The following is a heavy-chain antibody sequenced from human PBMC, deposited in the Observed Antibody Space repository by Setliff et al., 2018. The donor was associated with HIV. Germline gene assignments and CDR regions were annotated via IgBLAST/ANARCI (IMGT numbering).Heavy chain of an antibody. CDR1: GGSFSDYY. Sequence: PSETLSLTCVVYGGSFSDYYWSWIRQPPGKGLEWIGEINHSGNTTYNPSLKSRVTMSVDTTKNQFSLKLSSVTAADTAVYYCARDEGVVAATETYYYNGLDVWGQGTTVTVSS. D-gene: IGHD2-15*01. CDR2: INHSGNT. CDR3: ARDEGVVAATETYYYNGLDV. J-gene: IGHJ6*02. V-gene: IGHV4-34*10.